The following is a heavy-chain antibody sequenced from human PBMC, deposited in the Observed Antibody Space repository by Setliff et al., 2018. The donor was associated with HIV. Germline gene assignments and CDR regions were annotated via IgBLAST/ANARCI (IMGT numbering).Heavy chain of an antibody. CDR2: INAGNGNT. J-gene: IGHJ5*02. V-gene: IGHV1-3*01. D-gene: IGHD2-21*02. CDR1: GGTFSSYA. Sequence: ASVKVSCKASGGTFSSYAISWVRQAPGQGLEWMGWINAGNGNTKYSQKLQGRVTITRDTSASTATMELSSLRSEDTAVYYCVRDRFTWAYCGGACGWFDPWGQGTLVTVSS. CDR3: VRDRFTWAYCGGACGWFDP.